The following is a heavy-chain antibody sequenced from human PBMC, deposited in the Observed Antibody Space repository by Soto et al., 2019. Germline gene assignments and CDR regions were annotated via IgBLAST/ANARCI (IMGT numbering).Heavy chain of an antibody. CDR3: ATDPFSSSLGHHY. J-gene: IGHJ4*02. CDR2: IKQDGSEK. CDR1: GFTLRSYW. V-gene: IGHV3-7*05. D-gene: IGHD6-6*01. Sequence: GGSLRLSCAASGFTLRSYWMSWVRQAPGKGLEWVANIKQDGSEKYYVDSVKGRFTISRDNAKNSLYLQMNSLRAEDTAVYYCATDPFSSSLGHHYWGQGTLVTLSS.